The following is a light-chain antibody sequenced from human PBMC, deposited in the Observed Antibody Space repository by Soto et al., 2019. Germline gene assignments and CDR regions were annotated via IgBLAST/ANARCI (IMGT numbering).Light chain of an antibody. CDR1: SSDDGSYNL. V-gene: IGLV2-23*01. CDR3: YSYAGRSTSV. J-gene: IGLJ2*01. CDR2: EDD. Sequence: QSVLTQPASVSGSPGQSITISCTGTSSDDGSYNLVSWYQQYPGKAPKLMIYEDDERPSGVSNRFSGSKSGNTASLTISGLHAEDEADYYCYSYAGRSTSVFGGGTKLTVL.